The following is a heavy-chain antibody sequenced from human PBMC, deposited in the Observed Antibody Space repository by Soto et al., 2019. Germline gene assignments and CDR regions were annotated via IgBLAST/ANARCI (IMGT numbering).Heavy chain of an antibody. V-gene: IGHV1-18*01. Sequence: ASVKVSCKTSGYTFINYGITWVRQAPGQGLEWMGWLSDYNGDTSSSEKLQDRFTMTTDTSTNTVYMDLRSLTSDDTAVYYCARWSAIVGGAEALDVWGQGTMVTVSS. CDR1: GYTFINYG. CDR3: ARWSAIVGGAEALDV. CDR2: LSDYNGDT. J-gene: IGHJ3*01. D-gene: IGHD1-26*01.